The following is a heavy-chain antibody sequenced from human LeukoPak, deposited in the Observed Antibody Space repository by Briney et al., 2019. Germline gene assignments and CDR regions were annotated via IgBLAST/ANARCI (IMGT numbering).Heavy chain of an antibody. V-gene: IGHV4-34*01. D-gene: IGHD3-10*01. J-gene: IGHJ4*02. CDR2: INHSGST. Sequence: SETLSLTCAVYGGSFSGYYWSWIRQPPGKGLEWIGEINHSGSTNYNPSLKSRVTISVDTSKNQFSLKLSSVTAADTAVYYCASPYYYGSGSYYFDYWGQGTLVTVSS. CDR3: ASPYYYGSGSYYFDY. CDR1: GGSFSGYY.